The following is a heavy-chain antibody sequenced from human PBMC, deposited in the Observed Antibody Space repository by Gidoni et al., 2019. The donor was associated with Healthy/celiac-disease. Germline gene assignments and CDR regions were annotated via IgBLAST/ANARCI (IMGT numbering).Heavy chain of an antibody. CDR2: IYSGGST. CDR3: ARLAYSSRFDY. V-gene: IGHV3-53*01. CDR1: GFTVSSNY. D-gene: IGHD6-19*01. J-gene: IGHJ4*02. Sequence: EVQLVESGGGLIQPGGSLRLSWAASGFTVSSNYMSWVRQAPGKGLEWVSVIYSGGSTYYADSVKGRFTISRDNSKNTLYLQMNSLRAEDTAVYYCARLAYSSRFDYWGQGTLVTVSS.